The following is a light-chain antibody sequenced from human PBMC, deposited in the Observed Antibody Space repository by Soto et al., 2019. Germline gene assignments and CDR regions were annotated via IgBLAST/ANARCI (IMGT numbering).Light chain of an antibody. CDR1: SSDVGAYYS. CDR2: GVT. Sequence: QSALTQPASVSGSPGQSITISCTGTSSDVGAYYSVSWYQHHPGKAPKLIIYGVTNRPSGVSNRFSGSKSGNTASLTISGLQAEDEADYYCASWDDSLNGPVFGTGTKVTVL. J-gene: IGLJ1*01. V-gene: IGLV2-14*01. CDR3: ASWDDSLNGPV.